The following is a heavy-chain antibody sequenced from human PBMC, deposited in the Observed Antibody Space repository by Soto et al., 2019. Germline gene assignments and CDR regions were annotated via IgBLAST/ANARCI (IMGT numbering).Heavy chain of an antibody. V-gene: IGHV1-18*01. CDR3: ARVILWFGELFRSFDP. J-gene: IGHJ5*02. CDR1: GYTFTSYG. CDR2: ISAYNGNT. Sequence: ASVKVSCKASGYTFTSYGISWVRQSPGQGLEWMGWISAYNGNTNYAQKLQGRVTMTTDTSTSTAYMELRSLRSDDTAVYYCARVILWFGELFRSFDPWGQGTLFTVSS. D-gene: IGHD3-10*01.